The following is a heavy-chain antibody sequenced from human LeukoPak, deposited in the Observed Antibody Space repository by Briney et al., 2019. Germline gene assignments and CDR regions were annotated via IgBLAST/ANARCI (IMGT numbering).Heavy chain of an antibody. CDR1: GYSFTSYW. J-gene: IGHJ3*02. CDR3: ARRSGSDALDI. Sequence: GESLKISCKGSGYSFTSYWIAWVRQMPGKGLEWMGIIYPGDSYTTYSPSFQGQVTISADKSISTACLQWRSLKASDTAMYYCARRSGSDALDIWGQGTMVTVSS. D-gene: IGHD3-10*01. CDR2: IYPGDSYT. V-gene: IGHV5-51*01.